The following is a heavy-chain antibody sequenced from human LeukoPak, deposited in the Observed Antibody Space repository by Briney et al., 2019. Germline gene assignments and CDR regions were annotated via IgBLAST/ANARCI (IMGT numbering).Heavy chain of an antibody. CDR2: ISSNGGST. D-gene: IGHD2-8*01. CDR3: AKAERGYCTNGVCEKDY. CDR1: GFTFSSYA. Sequence: PGGSLRLSCAASGFTFSSYAMHWVRQAPGKGLEYVSAISSNGGSTYYANSVKGRFTISRDNSKNTLYLQMNSLRAEDTAVYYCAKAERGYCTNGVCEKDYWGQGTLVTVSS. V-gene: IGHV3-64*01. J-gene: IGHJ4*02.